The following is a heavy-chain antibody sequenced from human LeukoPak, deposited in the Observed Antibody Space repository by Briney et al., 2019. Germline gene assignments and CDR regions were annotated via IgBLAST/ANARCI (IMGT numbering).Heavy chain of an antibody. V-gene: IGHV3-7*05. Sequence: GGSLRLSCAASGFPFSTHWMSWVRQAPGKGLEWVANINQDGSQKSCVDSVKGRFSISRDNAKNSLYLQMHSLRAEDTAVYYCARSNREFASGSGDYWGQGTLITVSS. CDR1: GFPFSTHW. D-gene: IGHD3-10*01. CDR2: INQDGSQK. CDR3: ARSNREFASGSGDY. J-gene: IGHJ4*02.